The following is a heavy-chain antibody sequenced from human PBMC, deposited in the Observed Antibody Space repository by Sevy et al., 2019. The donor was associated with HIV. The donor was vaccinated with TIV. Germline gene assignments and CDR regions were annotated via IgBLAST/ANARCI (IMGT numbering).Heavy chain of an antibody. CDR1: GYTFTSYG. Sequence: ASVKVSCKASGYTFTSYGISWVRQAPGQGLEWMGWISAYNGNTNYAQKLQGRVTMTTDTSTSTAYMELRSLRSDDTAVYYCARGGAYYYDSSGSDDAFDIWGQGTMVTVS. V-gene: IGHV1-18*04. CDR2: ISAYNGNT. CDR3: ARGGAYYYDSSGSDDAFDI. J-gene: IGHJ3*02. D-gene: IGHD3-22*01.